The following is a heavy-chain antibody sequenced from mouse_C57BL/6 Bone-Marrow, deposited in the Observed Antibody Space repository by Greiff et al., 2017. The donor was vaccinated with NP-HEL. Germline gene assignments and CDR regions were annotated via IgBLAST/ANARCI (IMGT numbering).Heavy chain of an antibody. CDR2: IDPENGDT. CDR1: GFNITDDY. J-gene: IGHJ4*01. D-gene: IGHD2-3*01. CDR3: TRWLYYAMDY. Sequence: EVQLQQSGAELVRPGASVKLSCPASGFNITDDYMPWVKQRPEQGLEWIGWIDPENGDTVYASKFPGTATIAADPSSNTAYLQLSSLTSEDTAVYYCTRWLYYAMDYWGQGTSVTVSS. V-gene: IGHV14-4*01.